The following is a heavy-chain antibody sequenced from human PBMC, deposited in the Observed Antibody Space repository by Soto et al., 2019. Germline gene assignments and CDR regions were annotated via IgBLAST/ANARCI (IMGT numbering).Heavy chain of an antibody. J-gene: IGHJ3*02. V-gene: IGHV3-23*01. CDR3: AKEGSYMGGAFDI. D-gene: IGHD3-16*01. CDR1: GISFSTYA. CDR2: ISGSGGHT. Sequence: EVQLLESGGHLVQPGGSQRLSCRPSGISFSTYAMSWVRQAPGKGLEWVSGISGSGGHTYYADSVKGRFTISRDSSKNTLYLQMNSLRAEDTAVYYCAKEGSYMGGAFDIWGPGTMVTVSS.